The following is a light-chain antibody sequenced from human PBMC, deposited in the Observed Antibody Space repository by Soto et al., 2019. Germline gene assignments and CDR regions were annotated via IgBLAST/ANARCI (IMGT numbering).Light chain of an antibody. V-gene: IGKV3-20*01. CDR1: QSVRSSF. Sequence: IVMTQSPSTLSVSPAERATLSCRASQSVRSSFLAWYQQKPGQAPSLLIYGASTRATGIPARFSGSGSGTDFTLTISRLEPEDFAVYYCQQYGSSRTFGQGAKVDIK. CDR2: GAS. CDR3: QQYGSSRT. J-gene: IGKJ1*01.